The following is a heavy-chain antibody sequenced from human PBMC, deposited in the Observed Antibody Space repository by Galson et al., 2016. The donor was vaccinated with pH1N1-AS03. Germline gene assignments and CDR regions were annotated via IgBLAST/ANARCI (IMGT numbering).Heavy chain of an antibody. CDR3: ARWIGGVGATKYYFDY. Sequence: SLRLSCAASGFTFSSYWMHWARQAPGKGLVWVSRINSDGRSTSYADSVKGRFTISRDNAKNTLYLQMNSLRAEDTAVYYCARWIGGVGATKYYFDYWGQGTLVTVSS. CDR1: GFTFSSYW. J-gene: IGHJ4*02. CDR2: INSDGRST. D-gene: IGHD1-26*01. V-gene: IGHV3-74*01.